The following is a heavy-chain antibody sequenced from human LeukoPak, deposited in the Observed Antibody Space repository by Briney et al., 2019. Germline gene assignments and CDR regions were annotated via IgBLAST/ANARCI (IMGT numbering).Heavy chain of an antibody. J-gene: IGHJ5*02. CDR1: GFTFSSYG. CDR3: AKERVVVPAAILDP. Sequence: GGSLRLSCAASGFTFSSYGMSWVRQAPGKGLEWVSAISGSGGSTYYADSVKGRFTISRDNSKNTLYLQMNSLRAEDTAVYYCAKERVVVPAAILDPWGQGTLVTVSS. D-gene: IGHD2-2*01. CDR2: ISGSGGST. V-gene: IGHV3-23*01.